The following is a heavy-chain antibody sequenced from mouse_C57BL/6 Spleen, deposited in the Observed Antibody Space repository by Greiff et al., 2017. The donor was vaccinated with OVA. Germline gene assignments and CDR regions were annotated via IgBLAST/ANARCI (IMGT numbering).Heavy chain of an antibody. CDR2: IYPGDGDT. D-gene: IGHD2-5*01. CDR1: GYAFSSYW. V-gene: IGHV1-80*01. J-gene: IGHJ3*01. Sequence: VQLQQSGAELVKPGASVKISCKASGYAFSSYWMNWVKQRPGKGLEWIGQIYPGDGDTNYNGKFKGKATLTADKSSSTAYMQLSSLTSEDSAVYFCARAKYSNYEGWFAYWGQGTLVTVSA. CDR3: ARAKYSNYEGWFAY.